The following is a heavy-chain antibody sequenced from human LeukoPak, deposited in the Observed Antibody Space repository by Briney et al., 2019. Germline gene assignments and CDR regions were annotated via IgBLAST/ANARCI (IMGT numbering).Heavy chain of an antibody. V-gene: IGHV3-30*18. J-gene: IGHJ6*02. D-gene: IGHD3-22*01. Sequence: GGSLRLSCAASGFTFSNYGMHWVRQAPGKGLEWVAFISYDGSDEYYVDSVQGRFTISRDNSKNTLYLQMNRLRPEDTAVYYCAKDTSGSTMTMMYYALDVWGQGATVTVSS. CDR2: ISYDGSDE. CDR3: AKDTSGSTMTMMYYALDV. CDR1: GFTFSNYG.